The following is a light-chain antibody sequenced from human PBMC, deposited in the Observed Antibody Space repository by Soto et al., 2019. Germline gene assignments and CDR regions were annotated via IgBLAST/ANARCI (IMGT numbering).Light chain of an antibody. CDR2: EGN. V-gene: IGLV2-23*01. J-gene: IGLJ2*01. Sequence: QSPLTQPASVSASPGQSITISCPGSIRDIGTYKLVYWFQQHPGKAPRIIVYEGNKRPSGVSNGFTWSKSATTASLTISGLQAEDEADYYCWSYDRTNTWGLGGETK. CDR1: IRDIGTYKL. CDR3: WSYDRTNTWG.